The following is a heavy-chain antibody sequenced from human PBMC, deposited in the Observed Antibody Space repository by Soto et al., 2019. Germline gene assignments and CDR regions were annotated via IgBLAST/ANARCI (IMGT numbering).Heavy chain of an antibody. CDR3: ARMWSGYNSH. CDR2: INHSGST. Sequence: PSETLSLTCAVSGGSISSSNWWSWVRQPPGKGLEWIGEINHSGSTNYNPSLKSRVTISVDTSKNQFSLKLNSVTAADTAVYYCARMWSGYNSHWGQGTLVTVSS. J-gene: IGHJ4*02. D-gene: IGHD6-25*01. V-gene: IGHV4-4*02. CDR1: GGSISSSNW.